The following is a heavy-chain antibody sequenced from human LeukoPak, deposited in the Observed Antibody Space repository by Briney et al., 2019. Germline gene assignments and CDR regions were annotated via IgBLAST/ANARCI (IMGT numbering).Heavy chain of an antibody. Sequence: ASVKVSCKASGYTFTSYDINWVRQATGQGLEWMGWMNPNSGNTGYAQKFQGRVTMTRNTSISTAYMELSGLRSDDTAVYYCARYPVTYYYDSSAYFPVAFDIWGQGTMVTVSS. D-gene: IGHD3-22*01. CDR2: MNPNSGNT. V-gene: IGHV1-8*01. J-gene: IGHJ3*02. CDR1: GYTFTSYD. CDR3: ARYPVTYYYDSSAYFPVAFDI.